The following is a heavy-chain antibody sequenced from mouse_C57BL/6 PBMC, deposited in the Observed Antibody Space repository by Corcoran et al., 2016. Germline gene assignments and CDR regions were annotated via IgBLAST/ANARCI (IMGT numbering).Heavy chain of an antibody. CDR3: ASYGSSYYAMDY. V-gene: IGHV9-3*01. J-gene: IGHJ4*01. Sequence: QIQLVQSGPELKKPGETVKISCKASGYTFTTYGMSWVKQAPGKGLKWMGWINTYSGVPTYADDFKGRFAFSLETSASTAYLQINNLENEDTATYFCASYGSSYYAMDYWGQGTSVTVSS. CDR1: GYTFTTYG. D-gene: IGHD1-1*01. CDR2: INTYSGVP.